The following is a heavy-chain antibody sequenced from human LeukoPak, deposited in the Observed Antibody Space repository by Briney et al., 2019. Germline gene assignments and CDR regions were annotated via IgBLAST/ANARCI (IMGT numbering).Heavy chain of an antibody. D-gene: IGHD3-22*01. CDR3: ARHYYDSSGYRFDY. CDR2: ICYSGST. CDR1: GGSISRYY. Sequence: SETLSLTCAVSGGSISRYYWSWIRQPPGKGLEWIGYICYSGSTNYNPSLKSRVTISVDTSKNQFSLKLSSVTAADTAVYYCARHYYDSSGYRFDYWGQGTLVTVSS. V-gene: IGHV4-59*01. J-gene: IGHJ4*02.